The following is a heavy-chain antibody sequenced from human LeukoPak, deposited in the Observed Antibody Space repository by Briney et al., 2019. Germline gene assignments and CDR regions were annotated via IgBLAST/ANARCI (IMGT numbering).Heavy chain of an antibody. V-gene: IGHV3-30*04. D-gene: IGHD3-22*01. CDR3: AKVAYYYDSSGPSYAFDI. CDR2: IPYDGSNK. Sequence: GGSLRLSCAASGFTFSSYAMHWVRQAPGKGLEWVAVIPYDGSNKYYADSVKGRFTISRDNSKNTLYLQMNSLRAEDTAVYYCAKVAYYYDSSGPSYAFDIWGQGTMVTVSS. J-gene: IGHJ3*02. CDR1: GFTFSSYA.